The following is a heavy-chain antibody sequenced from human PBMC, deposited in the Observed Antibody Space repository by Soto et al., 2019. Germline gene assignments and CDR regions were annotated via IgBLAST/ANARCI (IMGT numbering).Heavy chain of an antibody. CDR1: GFTFSSCT. CDR3: SGCSGGACHQNYGMDV. Sequence: EVHLVESGGGLVKPGGSLRLSCAVSGFTFSSCTMNWVRQAPGKGLEWVSSISPSTSHIYYADSVKGRFTISRDNAKNSLFLQMNSPRAEATALYYCSGCSGGACHQNYGMDVWGQGTTVTVSS. CDR2: ISPSTSHI. J-gene: IGHJ6*02. D-gene: IGHD2-15*01. V-gene: IGHV3-21*01.